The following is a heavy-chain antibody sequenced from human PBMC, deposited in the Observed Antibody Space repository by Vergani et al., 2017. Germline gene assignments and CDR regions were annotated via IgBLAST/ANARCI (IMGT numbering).Heavy chain of an antibody. V-gene: IGHV4-59*01. CDR1: GGSISSYY. CDR2: IYYSGST. D-gene: IGHD3-10*01. Sequence: QVQLQESGPGLVKPSETLSLTSTVSGGSISSYYWSWIRQPPGKGLEWIGYIYYSGSTNYNPSLKSRVTISVDTSKNQFSLKLSSVTAADTAVYYCARALSITMVRGVGWFDPWGQGTLVTVSS. CDR3: ARALSITMVRGVGWFDP. J-gene: IGHJ5*02.